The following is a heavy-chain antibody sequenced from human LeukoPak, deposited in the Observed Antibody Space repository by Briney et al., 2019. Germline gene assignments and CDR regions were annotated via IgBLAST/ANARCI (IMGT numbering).Heavy chain of an antibody. CDR3: ARGTSTIFGVATGRDYYYYYMDV. J-gene: IGHJ6*03. V-gene: IGHV1-18*01. D-gene: IGHD3-3*01. CDR1: GYTFTSYG. Sequence: GASVKVSCKASGYTFTSYGISWVRQAPGQGLEWMGWISAYNGNTNYAQKLQGRVTMTTDTSTSTAYMELRSLRSEDTAVYYCARGTSTIFGVATGRDYYYYYMDVWGKGTTVTVSS. CDR2: ISAYNGNT.